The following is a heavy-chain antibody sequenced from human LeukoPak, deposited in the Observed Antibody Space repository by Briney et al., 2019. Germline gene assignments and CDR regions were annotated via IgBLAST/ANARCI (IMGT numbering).Heavy chain of an antibody. V-gene: IGHV4-59*01. D-gene: IGHD1-26*01. CDR2: IYYNGRT. CDR3: ARPMYSGSHRWFDP. Sequence: PSETLSLTCTVSGGSISSYYWSWIRQPPGKGLEWIGYIYYNGRTNYNPSLKSRVTLSLDTSTNQFSLKLSSVTAADTAVYYCARPMYSGSHRWFDPWGQGTLVTVSS. J-gene: IGHJ5*02. CDR1: GGSISSYY.